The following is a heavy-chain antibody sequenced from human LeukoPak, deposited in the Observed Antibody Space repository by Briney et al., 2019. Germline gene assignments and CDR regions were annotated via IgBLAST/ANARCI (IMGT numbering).Heavy chain of an antibody. Sequence: ASVKVSCKASGGTFSSYAISWVRQAPGQGLEWMGGIIPIFGTANYAQKFQGRVTITTDESTSTAYMELSSLRSEDTAVYYCASWGVVPAAWYYFDYWGQGTLVTVSS. CDR3: ASWGVVPAAWYYFDY. CDR2: IIPIFGTA. D-gene: IGHD2-2*01. CDR1: GGTFSSYA. J-gene: IGHJ4*02. V-gene: IGHV1-69*05.